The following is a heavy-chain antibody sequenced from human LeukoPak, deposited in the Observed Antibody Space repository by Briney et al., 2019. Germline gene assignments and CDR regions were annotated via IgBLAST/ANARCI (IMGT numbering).Heavy chain of an antibody. V-gene: IGHV4-59*08. CDR3: ARYYYISGSEYPPNFHYYYMDV. CDR1: GDSISRYY. J-gene: IGHJ6*03. CDR2: LYDDGRT. Sequence: SETLSLTFTVSGDSISRYYWSWIRQPPGKGLEWIGHLYDDGRTDNNPYLKSRVTISRHTSTNRFSLKLTSVTAADTAVYYCARYYYISGSEYPPNFHYYYMDVWGRGTTVTVSS. D-gene: IGHD3-10*01.